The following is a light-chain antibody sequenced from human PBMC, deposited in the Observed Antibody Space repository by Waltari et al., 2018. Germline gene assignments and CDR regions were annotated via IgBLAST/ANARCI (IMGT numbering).Light chain of an antibody. J-gene: IGLJ1*01. Sequence: GSEKRPGKSTNVLIYGSSRRPAGVPDRFSGSKSGTAASLAISGLQSEDEADYYCAAGDRSLYVFGTGTKVTVL. CDR3: AAGDRSLYV. V-gene: IGLV1-44*01. CDR2: GSS.